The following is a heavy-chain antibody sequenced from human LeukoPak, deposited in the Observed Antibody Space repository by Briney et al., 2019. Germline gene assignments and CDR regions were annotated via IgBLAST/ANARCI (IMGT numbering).Heavy chain of an antibody. CDR2: IYPDDSNT. J-gene: IGHJ3*02. D-gene: IGHD3-3*01. CDR1: GYNFPIYW. CDR3: ARQGGYYDFWSGNAFDI. Sequence: GESLKISCQGSGYNFPIYWIGWVRQMPGQSLEWMGIIYPDDSNTIYGPSFQGQVTISADKSINTAYLEWSSLKASDTAMYYCARQGGYYDFWSGNAFDIWGQGTMVTVSS. V-gene: IGHV5-51*01.